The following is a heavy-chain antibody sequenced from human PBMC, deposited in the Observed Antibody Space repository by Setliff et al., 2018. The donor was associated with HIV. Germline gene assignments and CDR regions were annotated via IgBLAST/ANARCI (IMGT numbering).Heavy chain of an antibody. J-gene: IGHJ4*02. V-gene: IGHV3-21*01. D-gene: IGHD3-22*01. CDR3: ARGDSFVFSYVYPDY. CDR1: GFSFSRYT. CDR2: ITSNLNYR. Sequence: GGSLRLSCVASGFSFSRYTMMWVRLAPGKGLEWVSSITSNLNYRYADSVKGRFTISRDNTKNSLYLQMNSLRAEDTAVYYCARGDSFVFSYVYPDYWGPGTLVTVSS.